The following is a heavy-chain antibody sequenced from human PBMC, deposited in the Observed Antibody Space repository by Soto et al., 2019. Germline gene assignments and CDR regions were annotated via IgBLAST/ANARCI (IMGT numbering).Heavy chain of an antibody. D-gene: IGHD2-15*01. J-gene: IGHJ5*02. V-gene: IGHV4-30-2*01. CDR2: IYHSGST. CDR1: GGSISSGGYS. CDR3: ARDRWVVADNWFDP. Sequence: SETLSLTCAVSGGSISSGGYSWSWIRQPPGKGLEWIGYIYHSGSTYYNPSLKSRVTISVDRSKNQFSLKLSSVTAADTAVYYCARDRWVVADNWFDPWGQGTLVTVSS.